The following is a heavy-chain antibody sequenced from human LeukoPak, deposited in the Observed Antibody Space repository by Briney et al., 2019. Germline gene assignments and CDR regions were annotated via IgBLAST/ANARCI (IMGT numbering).Heavy chain of an antibody. Sequence: SETLSLTCTVSGGSISRYYWSWIRQPPGKGLEWIGYIYYSGGTNYNPSLKSRVTISVDTSKNQFSLKLSSVTAADTAVYYCARDRGVIAVAGTRSNWFDPWGQGTLVTVSS. CDR2: IYYSGGT. CDR1: GGSISRYY. D-gene: IGHD6-19*01. CDR3: ARDRGVIAVAGTRSNWFDP. J-gene: IGHJ5*02. V-gene: IGHV4-59*01.